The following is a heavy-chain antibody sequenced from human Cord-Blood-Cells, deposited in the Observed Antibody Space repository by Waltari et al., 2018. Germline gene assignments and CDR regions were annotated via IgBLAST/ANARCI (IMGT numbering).Heavy chain of an antibody. CDR2: IYPGDSDT. D-gene: IGHD4-17*01. CDR1: GYSFTSYW. Sequence: AEVKKPGESLQISCKGSGYSFTSYWIVWVRQMPGKGLEWMGIIYPGDSDTRYSPAFQCQVTTSADHSISTAYLQWSSLQASDSAIDYCARTYVDYWYFDLWGRGTLVTVSS. CDR3: ARTYVDYWYFDL. V-gene: IGHV5-51*01. J-gene: IGHJ2*01.